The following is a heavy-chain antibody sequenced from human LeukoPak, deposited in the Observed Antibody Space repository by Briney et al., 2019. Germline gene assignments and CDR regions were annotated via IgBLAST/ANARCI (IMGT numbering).Heavy chain of an antibody. Sequence: EASVKVSCKASGYTFTGYYMHWVRQAPGQGLEWMGWINPNSGGTNYAQKFQGRVTMTRDTSISTAYMELSRLRSDDTAVYYCAREFTTITMVRGVINWGQGTMVTVSS. V-gene: IGHV1-2*02. D-gene: IGHD3-10*01. CDR2: INPNSGGT. J-gene: IGHJ3*01. CDR3: AREFTTITMVRGVIN. CDR1: GYTFTGYY.